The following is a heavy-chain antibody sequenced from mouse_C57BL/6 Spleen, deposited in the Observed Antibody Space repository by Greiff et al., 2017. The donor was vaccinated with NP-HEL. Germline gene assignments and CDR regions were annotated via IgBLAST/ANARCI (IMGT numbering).Heavy chain of an antibody. Sequence: QVQLQQSGPELVKPGASVKISCKASGYAFSSSWMNWVKQRPGKGLEWIGRIYPGDGDTNYNGKFKGKATLTADKSSSKAYMQLSSLTSEDSAVYFCAIVYYGNYEGAMDYWGQGTSVTVSS. V-gene: IGHV1-82*01. J-gene: IGHJ4*01. CDR3: AIVYYGNYEGAMDY. CDR1: GYAFSSSW. CDR2: IYPGDGDT. D-gene: IGHD2-1*01.